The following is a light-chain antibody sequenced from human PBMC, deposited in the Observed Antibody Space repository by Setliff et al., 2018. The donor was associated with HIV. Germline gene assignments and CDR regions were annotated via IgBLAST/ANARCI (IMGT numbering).Light chain of an antibody. CDR3: STWDDALGGQV. CDR2: SDD. V-gene: IGLV1-47*02. Sequence: QSVLTQPPSASGTPGQRVTISCSGSGSNIGSNSVNWYQQFQGLAPKLILFSDDQWPSGFRDRFSGSKSGTSASLAISGLRSEDEADYYCSTWDDALGGQVFGGGTKGTVL. CDR1: GSNIGSNS. J-gene: IGLJ3*02.